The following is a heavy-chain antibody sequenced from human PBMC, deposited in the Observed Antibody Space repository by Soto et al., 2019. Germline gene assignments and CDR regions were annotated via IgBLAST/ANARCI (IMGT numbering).Heavy chain of an antibody. D-gene: IGHD1-26*01. CDR3: ARVARGRVVGATPPCFDY. V-gene: IGHV4-31*03. J-gene: IGHJ4*02. CDR1: GGSISSGIYY. Sequence: QVQLQESGPGLVKPSQTLSLTCTVSGGSISSGIYYWSWIRQNPGKGLEWIGHIYYSGSTYYNPSLKSRVSISLDTSKSQFSLMLTSVAAADTAVYYCARVARGRVVGATPPCFDYWGQGTLVTVSS. CDR2: IYYSGST.